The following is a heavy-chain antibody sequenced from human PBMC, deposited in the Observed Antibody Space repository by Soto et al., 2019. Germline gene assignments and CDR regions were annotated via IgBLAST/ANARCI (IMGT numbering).Heavy chain of an antibody. CDR1: GFTFSSYG. Sequence: GGSLRLSCAASGFTFSSYGMHWVRQAPGKGLEWVAVIWYDGSNKYYADSVKGRFTISRDNSKNTLYLQMNSLRAEDTAVYYCARDLNSGYDFRVNWGPTRYGMDVWGQGTTVTISS. CDR3: ARDLNSGYDFRVNWGPTRYGMDV. V-gene: IGHV3-33*01. CDR2: IWYDGSNK. D-gene: IGHD5-12*01. J-gene: IGHJ6*02.